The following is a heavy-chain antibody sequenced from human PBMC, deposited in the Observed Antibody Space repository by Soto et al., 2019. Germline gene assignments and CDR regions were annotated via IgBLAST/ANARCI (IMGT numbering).Heavy chain of an antibody. V-gene: IGHV5-10-1*01. CDR2: IDSSDYYI. CDR3: SSGRYSYGWADAFDI. Sequence: PGETLKISCQGSGYTFSDYRLSWVRQMPGKGLEWVGTIDSSDYYITYSPSFQRHVTISADKSINTAFLRWTSLKSSDTALYYCSSGRYSYGWADAFDIWGQGTMVTVSS. D-gene: IGHD5-18*01. CDR1: GYTFSDYR. J-gene: IGHJ3*02.